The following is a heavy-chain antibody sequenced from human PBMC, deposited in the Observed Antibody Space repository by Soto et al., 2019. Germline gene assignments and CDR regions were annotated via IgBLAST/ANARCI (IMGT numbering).Heavy chain of an antibody. V-gene: IGHV1-69*02. CDR1: GGTFSSYT. J-gene: IGHJ5*02. CDR2: IIPILGIA. D-gene: IGHD2-2*01. Sequence: ASVKVSCKASGGTFSSYTISWVRQAPGQGLEWMGRIIPILGIANYAQKFQGRVTITADKSTSTAYMELSSLRSEDTAVYYCARGMRYCSSTSCLNWFDPWGQRTLVTVSS. CDR3: ARGMRYCSSTSCLNWFDP.